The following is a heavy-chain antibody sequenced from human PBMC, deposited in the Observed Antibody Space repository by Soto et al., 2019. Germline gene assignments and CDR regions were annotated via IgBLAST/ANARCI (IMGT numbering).Heavy chain of an antibody. CDR3: ARQDYRLRGVGFDY. CDR2: INPHSGGT. J-gene: IGHJ4*02. V-gene: IGHV1-2*02. D-gene: IGHD3-10*01. Sequence: QVQLVQSGAEVKKPGASVKVSCEASGYTFTDYYVHWVRQAPGQGLEWMGWINPHSGGTNSAQKFQGRVTMARDTSISTAYMELRSLRSDDTAVYYCARQDYRLRGVGFDYWGQGTLVTVSS. CDR1: GYTFTDYY.